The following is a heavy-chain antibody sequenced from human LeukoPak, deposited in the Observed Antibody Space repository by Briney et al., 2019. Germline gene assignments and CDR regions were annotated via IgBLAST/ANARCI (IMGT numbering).Heavy chain of an antibody. CDR3: ARERWLQLRRYFDY. J-gene: IGHJ4*01. D-gene: IGHD5-24*01. V-gene: IGHV4-34*01. CDR2: INHSGST. CDR1: GGSFSGYY. Sequence: PSETLSLTCAVYGGSFSGYYWSWIRQPPGKGLEWIGEINHSGSTNYNPSLKSRVTISVDTSKNQFSLKLSSVTAADTAVYYCARERWLQLRRYFDYWGQEPWSPSPQ.